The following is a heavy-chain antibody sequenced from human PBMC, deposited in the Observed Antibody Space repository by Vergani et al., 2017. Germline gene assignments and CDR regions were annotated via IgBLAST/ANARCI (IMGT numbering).Heavy chain of an antibody. Sequence: EVQLVESGGGLVQPGGSLRLSCGASRFPFSTYWMSWVRQAPGKGLEWVANIKQDGSEKDYVDSVKGRFTVSRDNAKNSLYLQMNSLRAEDTAVYYCARKTFYYDNIKGWFGPWGQGTLVTVSS. CDR2: IKQDGSEK. J-gene: IGHJ5*02. CDR3: ARKTFYYDNIKGWFGP. V-gene: IGHV3-7*01. CDR1: RFPFSTYW. D-gene: IGHD3-16*01.